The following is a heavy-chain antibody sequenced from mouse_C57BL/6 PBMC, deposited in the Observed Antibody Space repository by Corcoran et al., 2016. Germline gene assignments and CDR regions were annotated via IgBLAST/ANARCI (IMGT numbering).Heavy chain of an antibody. Sequence: EVQLQQSGPELVKPGASVKLSCKASGYTFTDYNMHWVTQSHGKSLEWIGYINPNNGGTSYNQKFKGKATLTVNKSSSTAYMELRSLTSEDSAVYDCARDWDWYFDVWGTGTTVTVSS. D-gene: IGHD4-1*01. CDR3: ARDWDWYFDV. J-gene: IGHJ1*03. CDR2: INPNNGGT. CDR1: GYTFTDYN. V-gene: IGHV1-22*01.